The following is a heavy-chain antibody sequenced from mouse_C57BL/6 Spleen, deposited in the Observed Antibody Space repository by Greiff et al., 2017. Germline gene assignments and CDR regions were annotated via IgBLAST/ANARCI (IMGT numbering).Heavy chain of an antibody. CDR1: GYTFTDYE. CDR2: IDPETGGT. J-gene: IGHJ4*01. D-gene: IGHD1-1*01. Sequence: QVQLQQSGAELVRPGASVTLSCKASGYTFTDYEMHWVKQTPVHGLEWIGAIDPETGGTAYNQKFKGKAILTADKSSSTAYMELRSLTSEDSAVYYCNRCGSSLYAMDYWGQGTSVTVSS. CDR3: NRCGSSLYAMDY. V-gene: IGHV1-15*01.